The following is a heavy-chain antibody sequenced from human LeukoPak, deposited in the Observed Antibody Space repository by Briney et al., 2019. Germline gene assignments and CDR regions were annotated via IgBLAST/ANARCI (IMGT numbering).Heavy chain of an antibody. Sequence: SETLSLTCAVYGGSFSSYYWSWIRQPPGKGLEWIGKTNHGGSTNYNPSLKSRVTISVDMSKNQFSLKLTSETAADTAVCCCARLIHYDSSGYLDYWGQGSLVTVS. J-gene: IGHJ4*02. CDR3: ARLIHYDSSGYLDY. V-gene: IGHV4-34*01. D-gene: IGHD3-22*01. CDR2: TNHGGST. CDR1: GGSFSSYY.